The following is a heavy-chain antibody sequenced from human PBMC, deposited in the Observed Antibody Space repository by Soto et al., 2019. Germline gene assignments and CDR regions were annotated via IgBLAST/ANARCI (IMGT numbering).Heavy chain of an antibody. V-gene: IGHV1-8*01. Sequence: GASVKVSCKASGYTFASYDINWVRQATGQGHEWMGWMNPNSGNTGYAQKFQGRVTMTRNTSISTAYMELSSLRSEDTAVYYCARGNYDFWSGYPTLDYYYYMDVWGKGTTVTVSS. CDR1: GYTFASYD. J-gene: IGHJ6*03. D-gene: IGHD3-3*01. CDR3: ARGNYDFWSGYPTLDYYYYMDV. CDR2: MNPNSGNT.